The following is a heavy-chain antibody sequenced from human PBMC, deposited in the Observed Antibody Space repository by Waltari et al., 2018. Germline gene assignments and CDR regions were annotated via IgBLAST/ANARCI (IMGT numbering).Heavy chain of an antibody. D-gene: IGHD3-3*01. J-gene: IGHJ4*02. CDR1: GYTFTENY. Sequence: QVQLVQSGAEVKKPGASVKVSCKASGYTFTENYMHLVRQAPGQGLEWMGRVNPSSGVTNYAQKFQGRVTMTRDTSINTVDMELSRLRSDDTAVYYCARGGPAIFGVLITKRFDYWGQGTLVTVSS. CDR3: ARGGPAIFGVLITKRFDY. V-gene: IGHV1-2*06. CDR2: VNPSSGVT.